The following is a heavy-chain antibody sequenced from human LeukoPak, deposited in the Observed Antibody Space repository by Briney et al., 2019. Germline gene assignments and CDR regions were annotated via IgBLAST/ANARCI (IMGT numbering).Heavy chain of an antibody. D-gene: IGHD6-13*01. V-gene: IGHV1-2*02. CDR2: INPNSGGT. CDR1: GYTFTGYY. J-gene: IGHJ6*03. Sequence: GASVKVSCKASGYTFTGYYMHWVRQAPGQGLEWMGWINPNSGGTNYAQKFQGRVTMTRDTSISTAYMELSRLRSDDTAVYYCARDRGSSWYNPYYYYYMDVWGKGTTVTISS. CDR3: ARDRGSSWYNPYYYYYMDV.